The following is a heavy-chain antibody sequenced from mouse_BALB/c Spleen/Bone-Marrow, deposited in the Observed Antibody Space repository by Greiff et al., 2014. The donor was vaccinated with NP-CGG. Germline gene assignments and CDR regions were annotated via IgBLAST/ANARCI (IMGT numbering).Heavy chain of an antibody. V-gene: IGHV5-6*01. J-gene: IGHJ2*01. D-gene: IGHD2-4*01. CDR1: GFTFSSYG. CDR2: ISSGGSYT. CDR3: ARQTYYDYDGYFDY. Sequence: EVKLMESGGDLVKPGGSLKLSCAASGFTFSSYGMSWVRQTPDKRLEWVATISSGGSYTYYPDSVKGRFTISRDNAKNTLYLQMSSPNSEDTAMYYCARQTYYDYDGYFDYWGQGTTLTVSS.